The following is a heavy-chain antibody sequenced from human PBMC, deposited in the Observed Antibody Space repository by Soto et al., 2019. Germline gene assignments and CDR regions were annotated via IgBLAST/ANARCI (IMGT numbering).Heavy chain of an antibody. V-gene: IGHV1-69*01. CDR3: AISQFSSTSLEIYYYYYYGMDV. CDR2: IIPISETT. J-gene: IGHJ6*01. CDR1: GGTFSSYA. D-gene: IGHD2-2*01. Sequence: QVQLVQSGAEVKKPGSSVTVSCKASGGTFSSYAISWVRQAPGQGLEWMGGIIPISETTNYAQKFQGRVTITADEHKSTAYMELSSMRSEDTGVYYCAISQFSSTSLEIYYYYYYGMDVWGQGTTVTVSS.